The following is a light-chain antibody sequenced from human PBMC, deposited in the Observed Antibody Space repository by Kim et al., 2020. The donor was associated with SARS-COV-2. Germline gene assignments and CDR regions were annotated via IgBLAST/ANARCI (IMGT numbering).Light chain of an antibody. V-gene: IGLV3-1*01. Sequence: SVSTGQTARITGSGDKLGDKYACWYQQKPGQSPVMVIYQDSKRPSGIPERFSGSNSGNTATLTISGTQAMDEADYYCQAWDSSTVVFGGGTKLTVL. J-gene: IGLJ2*01. CDR1: KLGDKY. CDR3: QAWDSSTVV. CDR2: QDS.